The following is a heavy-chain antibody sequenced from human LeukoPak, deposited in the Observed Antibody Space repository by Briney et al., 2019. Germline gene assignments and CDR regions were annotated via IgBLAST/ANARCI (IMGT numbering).Heavy chain of an antibody. Sequence: GGSLRLSCAASGFTFSSYGMPWVRQAPGQGLEWMGWINPNSGGTNYAQKFQGRVTMTRDTSISTAYMELSRLRSDDTAVYYCARDSAGTIRGNDWGQGTLVTVSS. CDR1: GFTFSSYG. D-gene: IGHD6-13*01. CDR3: ARDSAGTIRGND. CDR2: INPNSGGT. J-gene: IGHJ4*02. V-gene: IGHV1-2*02.